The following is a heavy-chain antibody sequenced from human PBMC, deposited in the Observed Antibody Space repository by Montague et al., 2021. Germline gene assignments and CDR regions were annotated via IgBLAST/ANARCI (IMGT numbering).Heavy chain of an antibody. D-gene: IGHD2-15*01. CDR3: ARSLYCKGGSCYSGFDP. V-gene: IGHV4-39*01. CDR1: GGSTSSTSYY. J-gene: IGHJ5*02. Sequence: SETLSLTCTVSGGSTSSTSYYWGWIRQPPGKELEFIGVIYYNRSTYHNPSLKSRVTVSIDTSKNQFSLKLISVTAADTAVYFCARSLYCKGGSCYSGFDPWGQGTLVTVSS. CDR2: IYYNRST.